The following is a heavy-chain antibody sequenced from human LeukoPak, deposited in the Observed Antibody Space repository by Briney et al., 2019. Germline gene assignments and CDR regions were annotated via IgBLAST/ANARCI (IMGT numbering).Heavy chain of an antibody. V-gene: IGHV4-39*01. J-gene: IGHJ4*02. CDR1: GGSISSSSYY. CDR2: IYYSGST. D-gene: IGHD3-10*01. CDR3: ANTDDIYYYFYY. Sequence: SETLSLTCTVSGGSISSSSYYWGWSRQPPGKGLERIGSIYYSGSTYYNPSLKSRVTISVDTSKNQFSLKLCSATAPDTAVYYGANTDDIYYYFYYWGQGTLVTVSS.